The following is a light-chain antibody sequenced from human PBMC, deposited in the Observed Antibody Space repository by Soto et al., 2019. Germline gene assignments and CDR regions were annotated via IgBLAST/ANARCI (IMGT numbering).Light chain of an antibody. Sequence: DIQMTQSPSTLSASVGDRVTITCRASQSISSWLAWYQQKPGKAPKLLIYDASSLESGVPSRFSGSGSGTEFTLTIISLQPDDFATYYCQQYYSYSLTFGGGTKVEIK. CDR2: DAS. CDR3: QQYYSYSLT. CDR1: QSISSW. V-gene: IGKV1-5*01. J-gene: IGKJ4*01.